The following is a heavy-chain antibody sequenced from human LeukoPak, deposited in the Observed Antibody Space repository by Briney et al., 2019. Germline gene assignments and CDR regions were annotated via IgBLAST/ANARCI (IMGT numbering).Heavy chain of an antibody. D-gene: IGHD6-19*01. Sequence: ASVKVSCKASGYTFTSYAMHWVRQAPGQRLEWMGWINAGNGNTKYSQKFQGRVTITRDTSASTAYMELSSLRSEDTAVYYCARGPSIAVAYNWFDPWGQGTLVTVSS. CDR1: GYTFTSYA. V-gene: IGHV1-3*01. CDR3: ARGPSIAVAYNWFDP. CDR2: INAGNGNT. J-gene: IGHJ5*02.